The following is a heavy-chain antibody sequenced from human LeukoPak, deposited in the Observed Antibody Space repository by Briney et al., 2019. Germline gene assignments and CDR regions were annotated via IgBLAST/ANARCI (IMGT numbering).Heavy chain of an antibody. V-gene: IGHV1-3*01. CDR2: INGGNGNT. J-gene: IGHJ4*02. D-gene: IGHD3-10*01. Sequence: GASVKVSCKASGYTLSSYAMHWVRQAPGQRVEGMGWINGGNGNTKYSQKFQGRVTITRDTSASIAYMELNSLRFEDTAVYYCARSGSRLVWFGETMGYCDNWGQGTLVTVSS. CDR3: ARSGSRLVWFGETMGYCDN. CDR1: GYTLSSYA.